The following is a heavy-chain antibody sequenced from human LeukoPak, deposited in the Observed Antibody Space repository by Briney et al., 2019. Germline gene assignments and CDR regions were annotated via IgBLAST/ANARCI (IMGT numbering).Heavy chain of an antibody. D-gene: IGHD5-18*01. Sequence: ASVKVSCKASGYTFTGYYMHWVRQAPGQGLEWMGWINPNSGGTNYAQKFQGRVTMTRDTSISTAYMELSRLRSDDTAVYYCARVSEGYGPYYFDYWGQGTLVTVSS. V-gene: IGHV1-2*02. J-gene: IGHJ4*02. CDR1: GYTFTGYY. CDR3: ARVSEGYGPYYFDY. CDR2: INPNSGGT.